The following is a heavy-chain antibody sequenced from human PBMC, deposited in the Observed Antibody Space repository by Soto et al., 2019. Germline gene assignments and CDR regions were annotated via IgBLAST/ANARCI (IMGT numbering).Heavy chain of an antibody. J-gene: IGHJ4*02. CDR2: ISAYNGNT. CDR1: GYTFTSYG. CDR3: ARWGVDCSSTSCSYFDY. Sequence: QVQLVQSGAEVKKPGASVKVSCKASGYTFTSYGISWVRQAPGQGLEWMGRISAYNGNTNYAQKLQGRVTMTTDTSTSTAYMELRSLRSDDTAVYYCARWGVDCSSTSCSYFDYWGQGTLVTVSS. V-gene: IGHV1-18*01. D-gene: IGHD2-2*01.